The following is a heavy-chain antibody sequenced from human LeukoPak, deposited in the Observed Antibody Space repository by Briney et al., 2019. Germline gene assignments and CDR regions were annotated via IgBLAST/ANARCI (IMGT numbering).Heavy chain of an antibody. CDR1: GGSISSSSYY. CDR3: ARAVAGTLAP. V-gene: IGHV4-39*07. Sequence: PSETLSLTCTVSGGSISSSSYYWGWIRQPPGKGLEWIGSIYYSGSTYYNPSLKSRVTISVDTSKNQFSLKLSSVTAADTAVYYCARAVAGTLAPWGQGTLVTVSS. J-gene: IGHJ4*02. CDR2: IYYSGST. D-gene: IGHD6-19*01.